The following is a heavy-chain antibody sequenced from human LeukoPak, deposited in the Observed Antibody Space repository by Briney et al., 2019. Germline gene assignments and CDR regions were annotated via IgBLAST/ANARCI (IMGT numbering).Heavy chain of an antibody. V-gene: IGHV4-4*07. J-gene: IGHJ4*02. Sequence: SETLSLTCTVSGGYISSYYWSWIRQPAGKGLEWIGRIYTSGSTNYNPSLKSRVTMSVDTSKNQFSLKLSSVTAADTAVYYCARAVHYSSWFLFDYWGQGTLVTVSS. CDR2: IYTSGST. CDR3: ARAVHYSSWFLFDY. CDR1: GGYISSYY. D-gene: IGHD6-13*01.